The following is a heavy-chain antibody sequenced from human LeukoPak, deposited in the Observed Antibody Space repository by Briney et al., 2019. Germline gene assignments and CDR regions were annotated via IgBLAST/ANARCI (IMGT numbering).Heavy chain of an antibody. CDR1: GFTFSSYG. CDR3: AREEQQLGYYFDY. V-gene: IGHV3-33*01. J-gene: IGHJ4*02. Sequence: GGSLRLSCAASGFTFSSYGMHWVRQAPGKGLEWVAVIWYDGSNKYYADSVRGRFTISRDNSKNTLYLQMNSLRAEDTAVYYCAREEQQLGYYFDYWGQGTLVTVSS. CDR2: IWYDGSNK. D-gene: IGHD6-13*01.